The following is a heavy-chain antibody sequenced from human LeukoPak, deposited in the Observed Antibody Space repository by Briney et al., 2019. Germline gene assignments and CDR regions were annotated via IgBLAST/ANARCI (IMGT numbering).Heavy chain of an antibody. CDR1: GYSISSGYY. CDR2: IYHSGST. J-gene: IGHJ4*02. Sequence: SETLSLTCTVSGYSISSGYYWGWIRQPPGKGLEWIGSIYHSGSTYYNPSLKSRVTISVDTSKNQFSLKLSSVTAADMAVYYCASTTMMGNWGQGTLVTVSS. CDR3: ASTTMMGN. D-gene: IGHD3-22*01. V-gene: IGHV4-38-2*02.